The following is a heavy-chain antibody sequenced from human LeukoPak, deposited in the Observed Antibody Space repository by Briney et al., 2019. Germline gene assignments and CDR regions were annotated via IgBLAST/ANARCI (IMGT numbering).Heavy chain of an antibody. CDR1: GFTFSSYG. CDR2: IWYDGSNK. V-gene: IGHV3-33*01. CDR3: ARDGGARGNWFDP. D-gene: IGHD3-10*01. Sequence: GRSLRLSCAASGFTFSSYGMHWVRQAPGKGLEWVAVIWYDGSNKYYADSVKGRFTISRDNSKNTLYLQMNSLRAEDTAVYYCARDGGARGNWFDPWGQGTLATVSS. J-gene: IGHJ5*02.